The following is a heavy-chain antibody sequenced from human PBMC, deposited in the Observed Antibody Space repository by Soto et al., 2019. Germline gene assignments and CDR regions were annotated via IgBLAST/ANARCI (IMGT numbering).Heavy chain of an antibody. CDR1: GYSFTSYW. V-gene: IGHV5-51*01. CDR2: IYPGDSDT. Sequence: GESLPNSCKGSGYSFTSYWIGWVRQMPGKGLERMGTIYPGDSDTRYSPYFKGQVTISADKSISTAYLQWNSLKASDTAMYYCARTASSTTVSMDVWGQGTTVNVSS. CDR3: ARTASSTTVSMDV. J-gene: IGHJ6*02. D-gene: IGHD1-1*01.